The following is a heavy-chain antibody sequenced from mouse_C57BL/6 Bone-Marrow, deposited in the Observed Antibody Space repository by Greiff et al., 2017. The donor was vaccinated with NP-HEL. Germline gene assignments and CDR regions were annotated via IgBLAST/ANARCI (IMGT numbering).Heavy chain of an antibody. CDR1: GYTFTDYY. V-gene: IGHV1-76*01. Sequence: LVESGAELVRPGASVKLSCKASGYTFTDYYINWVKQRPGQGLEWIARIYPGSGNTYYNEKFKGKATLTAEKSSSTAYMQLSSLTSEDSAVYFCARPLPYYYGSRVYYFDYWGQGTTLTVSS. D-gene: IGHD1-1*01. J-gene: IGHJ2*01. CDR3: ARPLPYYYGSRVYYFDY. CDR2: IYPGSGNT.